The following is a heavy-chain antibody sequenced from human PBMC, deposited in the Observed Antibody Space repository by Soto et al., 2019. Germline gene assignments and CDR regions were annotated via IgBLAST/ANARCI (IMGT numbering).Heavy chain of an antibody. CDR1: GFTFNNYW. D-gene: IGHD1-26*01. CDR2: IKYDGSTT. J-gene: IGHJ4*02. V-gene: IGHV3-74*01. CDR3: ERGGWGAYYFDY. Sequence: EVQLVESGGGLVQPGGSLRLSCAASGFTFNNYWMHWVRQAPGKGLVWVSRIKYDGSTTNYADSVKGRFTISRDNAKNTVYLQMNSLRGEDTAVYYCERGGWGAYYFDYWGQGTLVTVSS.